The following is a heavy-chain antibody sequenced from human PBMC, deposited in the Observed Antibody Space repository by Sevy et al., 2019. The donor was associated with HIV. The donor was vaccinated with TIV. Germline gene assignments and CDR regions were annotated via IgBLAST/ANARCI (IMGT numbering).Heavy chain of an antibody. CDR1: GGSINNKAYY. CDR3: ARRLAAPGRGNEYFQP. CDR2: MSYNGNS. Sequence: SENLSLTCTVSGGSINNKAYYCAWIRQPPGKGLEWIGSMSYNGNSYYNPSLNCRVTISLDTSKNQFSLRLTFVTAADTSVYYCARRLAAPGRGNEYFQPWGQGTPVTVSS. V-gene: IGHV4-39*01. D-gene: IGHD6-13*01. J-gene: IGHJ1*01.